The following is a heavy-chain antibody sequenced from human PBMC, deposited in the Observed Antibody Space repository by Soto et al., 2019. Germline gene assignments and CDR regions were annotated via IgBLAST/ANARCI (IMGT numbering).Heavy chain of an antibody. CDR1: GFTVSTKY. CDR2: IYSGGST. D-gene: IGHD1-26*01. J-gene: IGHJ4*02. CDR3: AREPTAATQGYFDY. V-gene: IGHV3-66*01. Sequence: PGGSLRLSCAASGFTVSTKYMSWVRQAPGKGLEWVSVIYSGGSTFYADSVKGRFTISRDNSKNTLNLQMNSLRAEDTAVYYCAREPTAATQGYFDYWGQGALVTVSS.